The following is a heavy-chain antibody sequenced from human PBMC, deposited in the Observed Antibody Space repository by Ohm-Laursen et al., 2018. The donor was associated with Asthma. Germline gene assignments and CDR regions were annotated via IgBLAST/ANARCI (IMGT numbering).Heavy chain of an antibody. Sequence: SLRLSCAASGFTFSGYGMHWVRQAPGKGLEWVAVISYDGSNKYYADSVKGRFTISRDNSKTTLHLQMNSLRAEDTAVYYCARGEVPVYYYGLDDWGQGTTVTVSS. CDR2: ISYDGSNK. V-gene: IGHV3-30*03. CDR1: GFTFSGYG. J-gene: IGHJ6*02. D-gene: IGHD4-11*01. CDR3: ARGEVPVYYYGLDD.